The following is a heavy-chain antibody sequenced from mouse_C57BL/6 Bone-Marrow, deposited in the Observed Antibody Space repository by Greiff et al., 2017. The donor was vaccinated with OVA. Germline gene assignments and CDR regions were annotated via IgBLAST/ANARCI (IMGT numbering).Heavy chain of an antibody. CDR1: GFSLTSYA. V-gene: IGHV2-9-1*01. CDR2: IWTGGGT. CDR3: ARNERWQATLAWFAY. J-gene: IGHJ3*01. Sequence: VHLVESGPGLVAPSQSLSITCTVSGFSLTSYAISWVRQPPGKGLEWLGVIWTGGGTNYNSALKSRLSISKDNSKSQVFLKMNSLQTDDTARYYCARNERWQATLAWFAYWGQGTLVTVSA. D-gene: IGHD3-2*02.